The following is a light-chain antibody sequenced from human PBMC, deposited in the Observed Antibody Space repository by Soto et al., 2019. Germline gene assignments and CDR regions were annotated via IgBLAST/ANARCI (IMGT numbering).Light chain of an antibody. CDR2: DVS. CDR1: SSDIGGSNY. J-gene: IGLJ2*01. V-gene: IGLV2-14*01. CDR3: SSFTSSSTLV. Sequence: QSALAQPASVSGSPGQSITISCSGTSSDIGGSNYVSWYQQHPGKAPKLMIYDVSNRPSGVSNRFSGSKSGNTASLTISGLQAEDEADYYCSSFTSSSTLVFGGRTKLTVL.